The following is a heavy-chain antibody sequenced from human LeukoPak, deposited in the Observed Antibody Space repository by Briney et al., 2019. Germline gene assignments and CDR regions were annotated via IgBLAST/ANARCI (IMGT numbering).Heavy chain of an antibody. D-gene: IGHD3-22*01. J-gene: IGHJ5*02. CDR2: IYYSGST. Sequence: SETLSLTCTVSGGSISSYYWSWTRQPPGKGLEWIGYIYYSGSTNYNPSLKSRVTISVDTSKNQFSLKLSSVTAADTAVYYCARVGYYYDSSGYYRYNWFDPWGQGTLVTVSS. V-gene: IGHV4-59*01. CDR1: GGSISSYY. CDR3: ARVGYYYDSSGYYRYNWFDP.